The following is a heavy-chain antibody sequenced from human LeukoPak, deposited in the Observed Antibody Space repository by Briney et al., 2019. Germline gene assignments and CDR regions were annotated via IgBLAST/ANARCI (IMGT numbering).Heavy chain of an antibody. J-gene: IGHJ6*02. CDR1: GYTFTSYY. CDR3: ARDLWWSGADYYYYGMDV. CDR2: INPSGGST. D-gene: IGHD3-16*01. V-gene: IGHV1-46*01. Sequence: ASVKVSCKASGYTFTSYYMHWVRQAPGQGLEWMGIINPSGGSTSYAQKFQGRVTMTRDTSTSTVYMELGSLRSEDTAVYYCARDLWWSGADYYYYGMDVWGQGTTVTVSS.